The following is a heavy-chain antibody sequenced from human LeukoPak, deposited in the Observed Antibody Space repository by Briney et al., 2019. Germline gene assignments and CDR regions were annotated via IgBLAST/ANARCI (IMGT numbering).Heavy chain of an antibody. Sequence: ASVKVSCKASGYTFTSYYMHWVRQAPGQGLEWMGIINPSGGSTSYAQKFQGRVTMTRDTSTSTVYMELSSLRSEDTAVNYCAYDFWSGSFDYWGQGTLVTVSS. D-gene: IGHD3-3*01. J-gene: IGHJ4*02. CDR3: AYDFWSGSFDY. CDR2: INPSGGST. V-gene: IGHV1-46*01. CDR1: GYTFTSYY.